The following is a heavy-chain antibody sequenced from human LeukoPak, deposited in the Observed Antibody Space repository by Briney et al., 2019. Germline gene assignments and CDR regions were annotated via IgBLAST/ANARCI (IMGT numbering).Heavy chain of an antibody. CDR1: GGSFSSYY. V-gene: IGHV4-34*01. CDR2: INHSGST. J-gene: IGHJ5*02. Sequence: PSETLSLTCAVYGGSFSSYYWSWIRQPPGKGLEWIGEINHSGSTNYNPSLKSRVTISVDTSKNQFSLKLSSATAADTAVYYCAREPLWGNWFDPWGQGTLVTVSS. CDR3: AREPLWGNWFDP. D-gene: IGHD1-26*01.